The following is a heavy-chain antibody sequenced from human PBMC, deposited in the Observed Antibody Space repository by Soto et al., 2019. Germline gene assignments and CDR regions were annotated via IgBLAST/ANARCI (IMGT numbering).Heavy chain of an antibody. J-gene: IGHJ3*02. D-gene: IGHD1-26*01. CDR1: GFTFSSFE. V-gene: IGHV3-48*03. CDR3: ARVGVGSLDAFDI. CDR2: TNSSGATI. Sequence: EEQLEESGGGLVQPGGSLRLSCAASGFTFSSFEMNWVRQGPGKGLEWVSYTNSSGATIYYADSVKGRFTISRDNAKNTLYLQMNSLRVEDTAVYYCARVGVGSLDAFDIWGQGTMVTVSS.